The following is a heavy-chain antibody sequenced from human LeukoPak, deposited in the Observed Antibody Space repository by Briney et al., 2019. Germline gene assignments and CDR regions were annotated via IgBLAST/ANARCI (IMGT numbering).Heavy chain of an antibody. J-gene: IGHJ4*02. CDR2: ISGNGGHT. CDR3: AKEGDSGWALKNFDY. Sequence: GGSLRLSCAASGFTFSNYAMSWVRQAPGKGLEWVSTISGNGGHTYYADSVKGRFTISRDNSKNTLYLQMNSLRAEDTAIYYCAKEGDSGWALKNFDYWGQGTLVTVSS. D-gene: IGHD6-19*01. CDR1: GFTFSNYA. V-gene: IGHV3-23*01.